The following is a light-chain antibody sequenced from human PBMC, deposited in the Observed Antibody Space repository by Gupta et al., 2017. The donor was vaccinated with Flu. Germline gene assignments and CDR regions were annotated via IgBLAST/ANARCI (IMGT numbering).Light chain of an antibody. Sequence: YAALYQQKSGHPPVMVINQDTKRPSGIPERFSGTNSGNIATLTISETHASDEAGYFCQALDTTSADLVFGGGTRLTVL. J-gene: IGLJ3*02. V-gene: IGLV3-1*01. CDR3: QALDTTSADLV. CDR2: QDT. CDR1: Y.